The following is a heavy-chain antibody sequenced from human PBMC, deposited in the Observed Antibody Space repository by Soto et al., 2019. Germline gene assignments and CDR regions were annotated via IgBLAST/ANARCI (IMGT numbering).Heavy chain of an antibody. D-gene: IGHD1-26*01. V-gene: IGHV4-31*03. Sequence: PSETLSLTCTVSGCSISSGGYYWSWIRQHPGKGLEWIGYIYYSGSTYYNPSLKSRVTISVDTSKNQFSLKLSSVTAADTAVYYCARAASLPTQDYWGQGTPGHRLL. CDR2: IYYSGST. J-gene: IGHJ4*02. CDR3: ARAASLPTQDY. CDR1: GCSISSGGYY.